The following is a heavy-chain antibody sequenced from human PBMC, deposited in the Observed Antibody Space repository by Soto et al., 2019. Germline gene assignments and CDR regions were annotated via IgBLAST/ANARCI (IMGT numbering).Heavy chain of an antibody. CDR1: GFTFSSYW. CDR3: VTTSTGRGGLES. Sequence: GGSLRLSCVVSGFTFSSYWMSWVRRAPGKGLEWVANIKQDGGERYYVDSVKGRFTISRDNAEDSLFLQMNSLRAEDTAVYYCVTTSTGRGGLESWGQGTLVTVSS. V-gene: IGHV3-7*01. J-gene: IGHJ5*01. CDR2: IKQDGGER.